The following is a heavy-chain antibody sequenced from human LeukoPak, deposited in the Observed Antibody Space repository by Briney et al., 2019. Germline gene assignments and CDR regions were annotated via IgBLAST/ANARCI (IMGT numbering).Heavy chain of an antibody. CDR2: RYENGGT. Sequence: SETLSLTCSVSGGSISRNYWSWIRQPPGKGLEWIGCRYENGGTNCNPSLKSRVTMSVDTSKNQFSLKLSSVTAADTAVYYCARVSGSYYPTYLDYWGQGTLVTVSS. V-gene: IGHV4-59*12. CDR1: GGSISRNY. CDR3: ARVSGSYYPTYLDY. J-gene: IGHJ4*02. D-gene: IGHD1-26*01.